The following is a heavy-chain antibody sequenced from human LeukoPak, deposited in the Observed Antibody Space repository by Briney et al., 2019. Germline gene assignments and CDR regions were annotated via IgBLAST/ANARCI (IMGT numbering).Heavy chain of an antibody. CDR3: ARLIITMVSPDWFDP. CDR1: GGSFNDYD. V-gene: IGHV4-34*01. J-gene: IGHJ5*02. D-gene: IGHD3-10*01. CDR2: INESGAT. Sequence: SETLSLTCSVYGGSFNDYDWSWVRQAPGRGLQWIGEINESGATNCDPSLKSRVTMSIDTSKNHFSLKLSSVTAADTAVYYCARLIITMVSPDWFDPWGQGTLVTVSS.